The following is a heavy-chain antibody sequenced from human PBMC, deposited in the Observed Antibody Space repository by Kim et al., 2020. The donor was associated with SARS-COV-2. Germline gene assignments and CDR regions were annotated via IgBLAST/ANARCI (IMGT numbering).Heavy chain of an antibody. D-gene: IGHD2-2*01. J-gene: IGHJ5*01. V-gene: IGHV3-9*01. CDR3: VTGGSSDGHNWLES. CDR2: VTWSGSAH. Sequence: GGSLRLSCAGSGIHVDDYAMHWVRQPPGKGLEWLSGVTWSGSAHDSANSVKGRITISRDSAKHCLYLQMNSLTPEDTAVYYCVTGGSSDGHNWLESWGQGTLVTVSS. CDR1: GIHVDDYA.